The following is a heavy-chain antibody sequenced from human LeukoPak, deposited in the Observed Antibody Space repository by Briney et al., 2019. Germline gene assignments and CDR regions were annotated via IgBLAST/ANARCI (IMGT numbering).Heavy chain of an antibody. D-gene: IGHD2-15*01. CDR1: GFTFSSYW. CDR3: ANEVVVVAATPKNPGSASDY. CDR2: ISGSGGST. J-gene: IGHJ4*02. Sequence: PGGSLRLSCAASGFTFSSYWMSWVRQAPGKGLEWVSAISGSGGSTYYADSVKGRFTISRDNSKNTLYLQMNSLRAEDTAVYYCANEVVVVAATPKNPGSASDYWGQGTLVTVSS. V-gene: IGHV3-23*01.